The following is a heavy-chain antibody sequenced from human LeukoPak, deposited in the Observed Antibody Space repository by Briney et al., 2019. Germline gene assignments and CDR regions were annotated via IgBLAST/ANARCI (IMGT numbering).Heavy chain of an antibody. CDR1: GFTFSSYG. J-gene: IGHJ4*02. Sequence: GGSLILSCAASGFTFSSYGMHWVRQAPGKGLEWVAFIRYDGSNKYYADSVKGRFTISRDNSKNTLYLQMNSLRAEDTAVYYCAKDERYSYGLGGYWGQGTLVTVSS. D-gene: IGHD5-18*01. CDR2: IRYDGSNK. V-gene: IGHV3-30*02. CDR3: AKDERYSYGLGGY.